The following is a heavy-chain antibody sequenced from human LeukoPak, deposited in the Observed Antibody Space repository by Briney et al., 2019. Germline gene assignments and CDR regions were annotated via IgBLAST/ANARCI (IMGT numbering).Heavy chain of an antibody. Sequence: GESLKISCKGSGYIFTSYWIGWVRQMPGKGLEWMGIIYPGDSDIRYSPSFQGQVTISADKSISTAYLQWSSLTASDTAMYYCARLGISCSSNICLGGEAFDIWGQGTKVTVSS. V-gene: IGHV5-51*01. CDR1: GYIFTSYW. J-gene: IGHJ3*02. D-gene: IGHD2-2*01. CDR2: IYPGDSDI. CDR3: ARLGISCSSNICLGGEAFDI.